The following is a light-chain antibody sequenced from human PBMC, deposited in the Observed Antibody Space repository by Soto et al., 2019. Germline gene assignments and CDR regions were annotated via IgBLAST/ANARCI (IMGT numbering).Light chain of an antibody. Sequence: EMVITQSPRTQSVSPGERVTLSCRASQSVRSNLAWYQQKPGQAPRLLIYGASTRVTGIPARFSGSGSGTEFTLTIGSLQSEDFAVYSCQHYNTWPRASGGGTKVDIK. CDR1: QSVRSN. J-gene: IGKJ4*01. CDR2: GAS. V-gene: IGKV3-15*01. CDR3: QHYNTWPRA.